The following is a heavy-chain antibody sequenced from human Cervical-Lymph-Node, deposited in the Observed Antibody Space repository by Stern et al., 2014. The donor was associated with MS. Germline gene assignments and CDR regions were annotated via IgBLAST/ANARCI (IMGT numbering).Heavy chain of an antibody. D-gene: IGHD3-16*01. CDR2: IWHDGSNE. Sequence: QVQLGQSGGGVVQPGRSLRLSCAASGFTFSSFPIHWVRQAPGKGLEWVAIIWHDGSNEHYADSVKGRFTVSRDNSNDTVYLQMNSLRAEDTAIYYCARDPNGYAYGLGDWGQGALVTVSS. CDR3: ARDPNGYAYGLGD. CDR1: GFTFSSFP. V-gene: IGHV3-33*01. J-gene: IGHJ4*02.